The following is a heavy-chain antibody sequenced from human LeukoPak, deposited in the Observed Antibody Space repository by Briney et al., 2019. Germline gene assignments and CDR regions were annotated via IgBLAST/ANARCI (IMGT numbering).Heavy chain of an antibody. CDR2: IRQDGSAK. Sequence: GGSLRLSCAASGFTFSTYWMSWVRQAPGKGLEWVTNIRQDGSAKYYLDSVKGRFTISRDNAKNSLYLQMNSLRAEDTAVYSCTRDRQGPKLYEMHVWGQGTTVTVSS. J-gene: IGHJ6*02. CDR1: GFTFSTYW. CDR3: TRDRQGPKLYEMHV. V-gene: IGHV3-7*01. D-gene: IGHD3-10*01.